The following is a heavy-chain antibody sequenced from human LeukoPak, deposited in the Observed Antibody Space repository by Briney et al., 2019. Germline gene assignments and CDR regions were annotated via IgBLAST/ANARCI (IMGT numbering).Heavy chain of an antibody. D-gene: IGHD2/OR15-2a*01. CDR3: VSFYEAY. CDR1: GFTFSNYA. CDR2: INSDGSWT. V-gene: IGHV3-74*01. Sequence: GGSLRLSCAASGFTFSNYAMSWVRQAPGKGLVWVSHINSDGSWTSYADSVKGRFTISKDNAKNTVYLQMNNLRAEDTAVYYCVSFYEAYWGRGTLVTVSS. J-gene: IGHJ4*02.